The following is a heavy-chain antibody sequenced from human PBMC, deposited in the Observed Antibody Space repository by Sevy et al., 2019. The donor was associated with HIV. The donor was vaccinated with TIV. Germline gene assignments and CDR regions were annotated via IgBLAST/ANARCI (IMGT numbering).Heavy chain of an antibody. CDR2: ISSDGSSL. CDR1: GFSFSSNW. D-gene: IGHD1-1*01. CDR3: ASGGTLFRY. V-gene: IGHV3-74*01. J-gene: IGHJ4*02. Sequence: GGSLRLSCAASGFSFSSNWMQWVRQAPGKGLVWVSRISSDGSSLSYADSVKGRFTISRDNAENTVYLQMNSLRAEDTAVYYCASGGTLFRYWGQGTLVIVSS.